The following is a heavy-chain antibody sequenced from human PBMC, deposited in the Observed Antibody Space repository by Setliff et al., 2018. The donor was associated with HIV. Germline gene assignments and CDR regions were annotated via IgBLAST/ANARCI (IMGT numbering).Heavy chain of an antibody. CDR1: GGSISSNSYY. CDR3: ARGRFHRLHRPYSGSGSLGIQYFDY. CDR2: IYYSGST. V-gene: IGHV4-39*07. D-gene: IGHD3-10*01. J-gene: IGHJ4*02. Sequence: SETLSLTCTVSGGSISSNSYYWGWIRQPPGKGLEWIGSIYYSGSTNYNPSLKSRVTISVDTSKSQFSLRLNSVTATDTALYYCARGRFHRLHRPYSGSGSLGIQYFDYWGQGTLVTVSS.